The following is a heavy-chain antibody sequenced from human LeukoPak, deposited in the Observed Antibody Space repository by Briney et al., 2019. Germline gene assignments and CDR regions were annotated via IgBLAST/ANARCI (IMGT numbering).Heavy chain of an antibody. CDR3: ARLGSSSWAIDY. V-gene: IGHV1-8*01. D-gene: IGHD6-13*01. CDR2: MNPNSGNT. J-gene: IGHJ4*02. Sequence: GASVKVSCKASGYTFTSYDINWVRQATGQGLEWMGWMNPNSGNTGYAQKFQGRVTMTRDTSISTAYMELSRLRSDDTAVYYCARLGSSSWAIDYWGQGTLVTVSS. CDR1: GYTFTSYD.